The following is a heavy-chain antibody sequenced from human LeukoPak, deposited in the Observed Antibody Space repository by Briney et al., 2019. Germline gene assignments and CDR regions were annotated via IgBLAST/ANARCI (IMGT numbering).Heavy chain of an antibody. J-gene: IGHJ4*02. V-gene: IGHV3-7*01. CDR2: IKQDGSEK. Sequence: GGSLRLSCAASGFTFSSHGMHWVRQAPGKGLEWVANIKQDGSEKYYVDSVKGRFTISRDNAKNSLYLQMNSLRADDTAVYYCARDRDWYTFDYWGQGALVTVSS. D-gene: IGHD3/OR15-3a*01. CDR1: GFTFSSHG. CDR3: ARDRDWYTFDY.